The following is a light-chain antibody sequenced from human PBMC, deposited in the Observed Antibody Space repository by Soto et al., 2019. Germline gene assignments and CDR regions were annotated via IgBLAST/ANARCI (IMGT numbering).Light chain of an antibody. J-gene: IGLJ3*02. CDR3: QSYDSSLSGSV. CDR1: SSNIGAGYD. CDR2: GNS. Sequence: QSVLTQPPSVSGAPGQRVTISCTGSSSNIGAGYDVHWYQQLPGTAPKLLIYGNSNRPSGVPDRFSGSKSVTSASLAITGLQAEDEADYYCQSYDSSLSGSVFGGGTKRTVL. V-gene: IGLV1-40*01.